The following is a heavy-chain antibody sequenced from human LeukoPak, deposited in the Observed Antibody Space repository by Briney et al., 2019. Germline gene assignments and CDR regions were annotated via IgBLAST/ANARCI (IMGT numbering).Heavy chain of an antibody. J-gene: IGHJ4*02. CDR3: ARRFGIQLWANFDY. CDR2: INHSGST. D-gene: IGHD5-18*01. CDR1: GGSFSGYY. Sequence: PSETLSLTCAVYGGSFSGYYWSWIRQPPGKGLEWIGEINHSGSTNYNPSLKSRVTISVDTSKNQFSLKVNSVTAADTAVCYCARRFGIQLWANFDYWGQGTLVTVSS. V-gene: IGHV4-34*01.